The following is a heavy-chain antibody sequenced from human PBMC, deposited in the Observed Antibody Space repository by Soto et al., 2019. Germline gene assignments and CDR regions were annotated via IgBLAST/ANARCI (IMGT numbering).Heavy chain of an antibody. D-gene: IGHD3-22*01. CDR3: AIRASYYDSSGYFDY. CDR2: ISSYSNYI. J-gene: IGHJ4*02. V-gene: IGHV3-21*01. CDR1: GFTFSSYS. Sequence: GSLRLSCAASGFTFSSYSMHWVRQAPGKGLEWVSSISSYSNYIYYADSLKGRFTISRDNAKNSLYLQMNSLRAEDTAVYYCAIRASYYDSSGYFDYWGQGTLVTVSS.